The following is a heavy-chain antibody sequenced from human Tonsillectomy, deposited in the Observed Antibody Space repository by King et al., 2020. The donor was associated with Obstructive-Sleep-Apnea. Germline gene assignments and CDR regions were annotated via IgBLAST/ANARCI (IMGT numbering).Heavy chain of an antibody. J-gene: IGHJ3*02. Sequence: QLQQWGAGLLKPSETLSLTCAVYGGSFSGYYWSWIRQPPGKGLGWIGEINHRGSTNYNPSLKSRVTISVDTSKNQFSLKLSSVTAADTAVYYCARGPAFLTGLSSCAFDIWGQGTMVTVSS. D-gene: IGHD3-9*01. CDR3: ARGPAFLTGLSSCAFDI. CDR1: GGSFSGYY. CDR2: INHRGST. V-gene: IGHV4-34*01.